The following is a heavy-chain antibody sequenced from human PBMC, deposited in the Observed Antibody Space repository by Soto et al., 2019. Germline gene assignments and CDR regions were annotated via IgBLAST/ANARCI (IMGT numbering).Heavy chain of an antibody. V-gene: IGHV1-3*01. J-gene: IGHJ4*02. Sequence: QVQLVQSGAEVKKPGASVKVSCKASGYTFTSYAMHWVRQAPGQRLEWMGWINAGNGNTKYSQKFQGRVPITRDTSASTAYMELSSLRSEDTAVYYCARVSGISVAEVWGQGTLVTVSS. CDR2: INAGNGNT. D-gene: IGHD6-19*01. CDR1: GYTFTSYA. CDR3: ARVSGISVAEV.